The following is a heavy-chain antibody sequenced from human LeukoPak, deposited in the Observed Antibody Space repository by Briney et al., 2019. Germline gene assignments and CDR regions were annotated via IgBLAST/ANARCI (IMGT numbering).Heavy chain of an antibody. CDR1: GYSFTSYW. CDR2: IYPGDSDT. D-gene: IGHD2-15*01. Sequence: GESLKISCKGSGYSFTSYWIGWVRQMPGKGLEWMGIIYPGDSDTRYSPSFQGQVTISADKSISTAYLQWSSLKASDTAMYYCARHTLYCSGGSCHSVWFDPWGQGTLVTVSS. CDR3: ARHTLYCSGGSCHSVWFDP. V-gene: IGHV5-51*01. J-gene: IGHJ5*02.